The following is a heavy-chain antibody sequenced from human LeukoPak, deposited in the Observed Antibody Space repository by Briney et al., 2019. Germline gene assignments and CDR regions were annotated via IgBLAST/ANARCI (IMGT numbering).Heavy chain of an antibody. V-gene: IGHV3-23*01. Sequence: GGSLRLSCAASGFTFSSYAMSWVRQAPGKGLEWVSAISGSGGSTYYADSVKGRFTISRDNSKNTLYLQMNSLRAEDTAVYYCAREEMVRGVPFYYYYYMDVWGKGTTVTISS. CDR1: GFTFSSYA. CDR2: ISGSGGST. J-gene: IGHJ6*03. D-gene: IGHD3-10*01. CDR3: AREEMVRGVPFYYYYYMDV.